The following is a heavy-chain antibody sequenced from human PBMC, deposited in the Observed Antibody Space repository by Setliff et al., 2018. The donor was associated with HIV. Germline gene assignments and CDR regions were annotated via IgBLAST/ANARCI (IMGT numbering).Heavy chain of an antibody. V-gene: IGHV1-69*10. CDR2: IISILGIT. J-gene: IGHJ3*01. Sequence: ASVKVSCKASGGSSSTHAMNWVRQAPGQGLKWMGQIISILGITNYAQKFQGRVTLTADESTSTMYMELSSLTSDDTAVYYCAGPRGDEAFDVWGQGTMV. CDR1: GGSSSTHA. CDR3: AGPRGDEAFDV.